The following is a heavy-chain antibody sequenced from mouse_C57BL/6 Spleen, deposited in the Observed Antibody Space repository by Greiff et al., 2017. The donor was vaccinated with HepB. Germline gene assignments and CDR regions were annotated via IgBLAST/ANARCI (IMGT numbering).Heavy chain of an antibody. CDR3: ARRPPYAMDY. J-gene: IGHJ4*01. V-gene: IGHV5-6*02. CDR2: ISSGGSYT. CDR1: GFTFSSYG. Sequence: EVMLVESGGDLVKPGGSLKLSCAASGFTFSSYGMSWVRQTPDKRLEWVATISSGGSYTYYPDSVKGRFTISRDNAKNTLYLQMSSLKSEDTAMYYCARRPPYAMDYWGQGTSVTVSS.